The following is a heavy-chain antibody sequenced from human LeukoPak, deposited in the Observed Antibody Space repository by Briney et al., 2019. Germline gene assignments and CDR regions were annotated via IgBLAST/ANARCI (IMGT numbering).Heavy chain of an antibody. CDR2: IIPIFGTA. J-gene: IGHJ6*02. CDR3: ARVGYCGGDCYPYGMDV. CDR1: GGTFSSYA. V-gene: IGHV1-69*13. Sequence: SVKVSCKASGGTFSSYAISWVRQAPGQGLGWMGGIIPIFGTANYAQKFQGRVTITADESTSTAYMELSSLRSEDTAVYYCARVGYCGGDCYPYGMDVWSQGTTVTVSS. D-gene: IGHD2-21*02.